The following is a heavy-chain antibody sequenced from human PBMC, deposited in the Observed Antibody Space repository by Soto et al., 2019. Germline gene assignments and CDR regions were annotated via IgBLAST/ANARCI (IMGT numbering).Heavy chain of an antibody. J-gene: IGHJ5*02. CDR1: GGTFSSYA. Sequence: VASVKVSCKASGGTFSSYAISWVRQAPGQGLEWMGGIIPIFGTANYAQKFQGRVTITADESTSTAYMELSSLRSEDTAVYYCARGELGYCSGGSCYWFDPWGQGTLVTVSS. CDR2: IIPIFGTA. D-gene: IGHD2-15*01. CDR3: ARGELGYCSGGSCYWFDP. V-gene: IGHV1-69*13.